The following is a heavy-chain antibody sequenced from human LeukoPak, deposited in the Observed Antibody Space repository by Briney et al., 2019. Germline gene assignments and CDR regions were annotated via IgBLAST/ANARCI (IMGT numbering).Heavy chain of an antibody. CDR2: TYYSGST. CDR1: GGSISSGDYY. Sequence: SETLSLTCTVSGGSISSGDYYWSWIRQPPGKGLEWIGYTYYSGSTYYNPSLKSRATISVDTSKNQFSLKLTSVTAADTAVYYCARDLEYYYDTWGQGTLVTVSS. J-gene: IGHJ5*02. V-gene: IGHV4-30-4*01. CDR3: ARDLEYYYDT. D-gene: IGHD3-22*01.